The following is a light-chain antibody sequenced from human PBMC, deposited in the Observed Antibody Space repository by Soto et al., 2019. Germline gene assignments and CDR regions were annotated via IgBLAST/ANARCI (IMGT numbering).Light chain of an antibody. CDR3: QHYGNSLWT. V-gene: IGKV3-20*01. CDR2: GVS. Sequence: EIVLTQSPGTLYLSPGERDTLSCRASQSISSTSSAWYQQKLGQAPRLLIYGVSSRATGIPDRFSGSVSGTDVTLTINRLEPEDCAVYFCQHYGNSLWTFCQGTKVEIK. J-gene: IGKJ1*01. CDR1: QSISSTS.